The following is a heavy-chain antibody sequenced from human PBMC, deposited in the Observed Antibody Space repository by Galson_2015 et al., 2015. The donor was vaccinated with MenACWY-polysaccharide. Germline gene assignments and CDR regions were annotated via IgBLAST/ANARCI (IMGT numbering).Heavy chain of an antibody. Sequence: LRLSCAASGSRFSNSGMHWVRQAPGKGLEWVAVIQYDGSNNVYADSVKGRFTISRDNSKNTVFLEMNTLGVEDTAVYYCAREGSRIVFHAFDIWGQGTMVTVSS. V-gene: IGHV3-33*01. CDR2: IQYDGSNN. CDR1: GSRFSNSG. D-gene: IGHD2-2*01. J-gene: IGHJ3*02. CDR3: AREGSRIVFHAFDI.